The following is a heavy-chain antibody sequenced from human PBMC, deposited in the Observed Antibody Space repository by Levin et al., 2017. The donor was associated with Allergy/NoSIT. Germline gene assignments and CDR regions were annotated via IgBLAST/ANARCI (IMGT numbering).Heavy chain of an antibody. J-gene: IGHJ6*02. V-gene: IGHV5-51*01. CDR1: GYSFINNW. CDR3: ARHRGYYYGMDV. CDR2: IYPADSDI. Sequence: GGSLRLSCKGTGYSFINNWIAWVRQMPGKGLECMGIIYPADSDIRYSPSFQGQVTISADKSISTAYLQWSGLKASDSAMYYCARHRGYYYGMDVWGQGTTVTVSS. D-gene: IGHD3-10*01.